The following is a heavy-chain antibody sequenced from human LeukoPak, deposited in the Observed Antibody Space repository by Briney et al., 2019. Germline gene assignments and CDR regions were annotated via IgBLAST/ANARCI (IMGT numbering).Heavy chain of an antibody. V-gene: IGHV1-69*01. CDR3: ATVIGGGYSYGQAFDY. CDR2: IIPIFGTA. D-gene: IGHD5-18*01. Sequence: GASVKVSCKASGGTFSSYAISWVRQAPGQGLEWMGGIIPIFGTANYAQKFQGRVTITADESTSTAYMELSSLRSEDTAVYYCATVIGGGYSYGQAFDYWGQGTLVTVSS. J-gene: IGHJ4*02. CDR1: GGTFSSYA.